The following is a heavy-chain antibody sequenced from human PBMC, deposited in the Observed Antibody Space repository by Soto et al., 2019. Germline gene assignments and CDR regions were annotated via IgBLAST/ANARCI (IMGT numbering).Heavy chain of an antibody. V-gene: IGHV3-23*01. Sequence: VQLLESGGDVVQPGGFLRLSCAVSGFTFTKYAVSWVRQAPGKGLEWVSTITGSGDKAYHADSVKGRFTISRDSSKNTVFLQMNGLGAEDTAVYFCARDLVAEAVSGAFDSWGQGTLVTVSS. CDR3: ARDLVAEAVSGAFDS. J-gene: IGHJ4*02. D-gene: IGHD6-13*01. CDR2: ITGSGDKA. CDR1: GFTFTKYA.